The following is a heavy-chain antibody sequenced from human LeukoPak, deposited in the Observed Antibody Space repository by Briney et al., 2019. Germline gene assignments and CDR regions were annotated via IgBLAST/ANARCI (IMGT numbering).Heavy chain of an antibody. J-gene: IGHJ4*02. CDR2: IYYSGST. CDR1: SGSISSSSYY. D-gene: IGHD2-21*01. CDR3: AREALFSADY. Sequence: SETLSLTCTVSSGSISSSSYYWGWIRQPPGKGLEWIGSIYYSGSTYYNPSLKSRVTISVDTSKNQFSLKLSSVTAADTAVYYCAREALFSADYWGQGTLVTVSS. V-gene: IGHV4-39*07.